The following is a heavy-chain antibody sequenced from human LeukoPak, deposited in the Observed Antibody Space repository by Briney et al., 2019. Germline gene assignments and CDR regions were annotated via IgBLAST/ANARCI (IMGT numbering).Heavy chain of an antibody. J-gene: IGHJ3*02. CDR2: ISSSGSTI. Sequence: PGGSLRLSCAASGFTFTRYNMNWVRQAPGKGLEWVSYISSSGSTIYYADSVKGRFTISRDNAKNSLSLQMNSLRAEDTAVYYCARVWSGYAFDIWGQGTMVTVSS. CDR3: ARVWSGYAFDI. V-gene: IGHV3-48*04. CDR1: GFTFTRYN. D-gene: IGHD3-3*01.